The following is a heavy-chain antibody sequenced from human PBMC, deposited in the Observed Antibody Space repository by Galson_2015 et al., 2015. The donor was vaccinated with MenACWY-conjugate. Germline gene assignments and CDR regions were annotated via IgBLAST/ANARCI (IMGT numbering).Heavy chain of an antibody. D-gene: IGHD3-22*01. J-gene: IGHJ5*02. CDR3: AREGSSRYHSDYFCCAS. V-gene: IGHV6-1*01. CDR2: TYYRSLWHY. Sequence: CAISGDSVSSNSAAWNWIRQSPSRGFEWLGRTYYRSLWHYDYAVSVKGRMTNNPDTSKNEISLQLHSVTPEDTAVYYCAREGSSRYHSDYFCCASWGQGTLVTVSS. CDR1: GDSVSSNSAA.